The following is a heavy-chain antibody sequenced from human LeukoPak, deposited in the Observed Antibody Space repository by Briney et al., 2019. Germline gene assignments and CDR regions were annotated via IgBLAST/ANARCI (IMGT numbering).Heavy chain of an antibody. CDR1: GYFISSGYY. D-gene: IGHD3-10*01. CDR2: IYTSGST. J-gene: IGHJ5*01. V-gene: IGHV4-61*02. CDR3: ARPSREYASGSYIGS. Sequence: SSETLSLTCTVSGYFISSGYYWGWIRQPAGKGLEWIGRIYTSGSTNYNPSLKSRVTISVDTSKNQFSLKLSSVTAADTAVYYCARPSREYASGSYIGSWGQGTLVTVSS.